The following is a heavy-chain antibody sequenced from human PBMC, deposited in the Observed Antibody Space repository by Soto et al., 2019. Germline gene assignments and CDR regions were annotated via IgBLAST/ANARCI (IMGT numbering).Heavy chain of an antibody. D-gene: IGHD5-12*01. CDR1: GGSFSGYY. J-gene: IGHJ6*02. V-gene: IGHV4-34*01. Sequence: PSETLSLTCAVYGGSFSGYYWSWIRQPPGKGLEWIGEINHSGSTNYNPSLKSRVTISVDTSKNQFSLKLSPVTAADTAVYYCARARSGLRFAVYYYYYGMDVWGQGTTVTVSS. CDR3: ARARSGLRFAVYYYYYGMDV. CDR2: INHSGST.